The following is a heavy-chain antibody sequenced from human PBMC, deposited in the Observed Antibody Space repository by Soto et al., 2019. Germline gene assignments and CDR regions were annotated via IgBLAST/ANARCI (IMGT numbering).Heavy chain of an antibody. D-gene: IGHD3-16*01. CDR3: AEEPPLWKWFDP. V-gene: IGHV1-58*01. J-gene: IGHJ5*02. CDR2: IVVGSGNT. Sequence: GASVKVSCKASGFTFTSSAVQWVRQARGQRLEWIGWIVVGSGNTNYAQKFQERVTITRDMSTSTAYMELSSLRSEDTAVYYCAEEPPLWKWFDPWGQGTLVTVSS. CDR1: GFTFTSSA.